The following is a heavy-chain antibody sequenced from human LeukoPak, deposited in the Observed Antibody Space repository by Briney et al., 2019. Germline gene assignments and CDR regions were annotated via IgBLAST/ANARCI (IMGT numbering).Heavy chain of an antibody. CDR1: GFTFSSYS. D-gene: IGHD5-18*01. Sequence: GGSLRRSCAASGFTFSSYSMNWVRQAPGKGLEWVSSISSSSSYIYYADSVKGRFTISRDNSKNALYLQRNSLRAEDTAVYYCAKGYSYAYDYWGQGTLVTVSS. V-gene: IGHV3-21*04. CDR3: AKGYSYAYDY. CDR2: ISSSSSYI. J-gene: IGHJ4*02.